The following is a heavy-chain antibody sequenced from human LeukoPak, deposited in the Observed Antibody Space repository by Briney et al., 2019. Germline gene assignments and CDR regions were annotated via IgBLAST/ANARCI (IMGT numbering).Heavy chain of an antibody. J-gene: IGHJ6*02. CDR3: ARDNYYYGMDV. Sequence: PSETLSLTCAVYGGSFSGYYWGWIRQPPGKGLEWIGEINHSGSTNYNPSLKSRVTISVDTSKNQFSLKLSSVTAADTAVYYCARDNYYYGMDVWGQGTTVTVSS. CDR2: INHSGST. V-gene: IGHV4-34*01. CDR1: GGSFSGYY.